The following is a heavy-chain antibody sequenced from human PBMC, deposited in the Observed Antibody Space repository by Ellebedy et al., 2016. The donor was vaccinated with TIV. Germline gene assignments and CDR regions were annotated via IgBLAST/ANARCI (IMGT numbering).Heavy chain of an antibody. V-gene: IGHV4-4*07. Sequence: GSLRLXXTVSGGSFTTYYWTWIRQPAGKGLEWIGRIANGGSTNTNPSLKSRVTMSVDRSRRQFSLKLTSVTAADTAVYYCAQVGRFNWFDPWGQGILVSVTP. CDR3: AQVGRFNWFDP. CDR2: IANGGST. CDR1: GGSFTTYY. D-gene: IGHD1-26*01. J-gene: IGHJ5*02.